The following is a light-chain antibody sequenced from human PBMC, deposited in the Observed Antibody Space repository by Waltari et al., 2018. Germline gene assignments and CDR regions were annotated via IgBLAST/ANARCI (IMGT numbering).Light chain of an antibody. CDR3: QARGNNDVV. Sequence: ALTQPPSVSVSPGQTAPTTCSGDNLGITYVSWYQQPSGQPPLLVIYEDSRRPSGIPERFSGDNSGNTATLTIGDTQSVDEADYFCQARGNNDVVFGGGTKLTVL. CDR1: NLGITY. J-gene: IGLJ3*02. V-gene: IGLV3-1*01. CDR2: EDS.